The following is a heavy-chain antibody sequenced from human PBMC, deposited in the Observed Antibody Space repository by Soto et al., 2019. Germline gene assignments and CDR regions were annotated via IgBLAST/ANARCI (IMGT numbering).Heavy chain of an antibody. CDR3: ARGHNTGWGPPLQYFQP. CDR2: INPSDGST. Sequence: QVQLVQSGAEVKKPGASVKVSCKASGYTFTSYYMHWVRQAPGQGLEWMGIINPSDGSTSYGQKFQGRVTMTRDTSTSTVYMELSSLRSEDTAVYYCARGHNTGWGPPLQYFQPWGQGTLVTVSS. CDR1: GYTFTSYY. J-gene: IGHJ1*01. D-gene: IGHD6-19*01. V-gene: IGHV1-46*01.